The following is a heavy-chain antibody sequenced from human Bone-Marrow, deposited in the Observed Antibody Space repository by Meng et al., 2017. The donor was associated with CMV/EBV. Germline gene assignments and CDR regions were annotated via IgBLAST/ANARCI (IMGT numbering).Heavy chain of an antibody. D-gene: IGHD2-2*01. CDR3: AKGRVVPAAFDAFDI. Sequence: GESLKISCAASGFTFSSYWMSWVRQAPGKGLEWVANIKQDGSEKYYVDSVKGRFTISRDNAKNSLYLQMNSLRAEDTAVYYCAKGRVVPAAFDAFDIWGQGTMVTVSS. CDR2: IKQDGSEK. V-gene: IGHV3-7*01. CDR1: GFTFSSYW. J-gene: IGHJ3*02.